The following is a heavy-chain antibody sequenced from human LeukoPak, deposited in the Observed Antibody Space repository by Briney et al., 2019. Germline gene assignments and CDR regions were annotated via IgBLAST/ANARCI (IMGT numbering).Heavy chain of an antibody. CDR2: MSGSGDST. D-gene: IGHD2-2*02. Sequence: GGSLRLSCAASGFTFSSYAMSWVRQAPGRGLEWVSTMSGSGDSTYYADSVKGRFTISRDNSKNTLYLQMNSLRHEDTAVYYCPKGCASTSCYTSEYWGQGTLVTVSS. V-gene: IGHV3-23*01. J-gene: IGHJ4*02. CDR1: GFTFSSYA. CDR3: PKGCASTSCYTSEY.